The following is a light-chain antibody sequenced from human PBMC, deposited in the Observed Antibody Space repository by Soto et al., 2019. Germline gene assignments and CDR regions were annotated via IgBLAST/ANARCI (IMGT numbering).Light chain of an antibody. V-gene: IGLV4-69*01. CDR3: QTWGTGIVV. CDR1: SGHSSYV. J-gene: IGLJ2*01. CDR2: LNSDDSH. Sequence: QLVLTQSPSASASLGASVKLTCTLSSGHSSYVIAWHQQQPEEGPRYLMKLNSDDSHTKGDGIPDRFSGSSSGAERYLTISSLQSEDEADYYCQTWGTGIVVFGGGTKLTVL.